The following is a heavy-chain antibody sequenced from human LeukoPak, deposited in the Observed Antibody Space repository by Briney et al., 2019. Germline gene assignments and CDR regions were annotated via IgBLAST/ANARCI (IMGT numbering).Heavy chain of an antibody. D-gene: IGHD6-13*01. J-gene: IGHJ5*02. CDR1: GGSISSYY. CDR3: ARHDLPIFGIAAAHNWFDP. V-gene: IGHV4-59*08. Sequence: SETLPLTCTVSGGSISSYYWSWIRQPPGRGLEWIGYIYYSGSTNYNPSLKSRVTISVDTSKNQFSLKLSSVTAADTAVYYCARHDLPIFGIAAAHNWFDPWGQGTLVTVSS. CDR2: IYYSGST.